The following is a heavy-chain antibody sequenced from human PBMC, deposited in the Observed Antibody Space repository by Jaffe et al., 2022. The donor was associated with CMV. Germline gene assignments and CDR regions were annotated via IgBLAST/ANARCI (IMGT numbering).Heavy chain of an antibody. J-gene: IGHJ3*02. CDR3: AIERSSILRSPDAFDI. Sequence: QVQLVQSGAEVKKPGASVKVSCKASGYTFTGYYMHWVRQAPGQGLEWMGWINPNSGGTNYAQKFQGRVTMTRDTSISTAYMELSRLRSDDTAVYYCAIERSSILRSPDAFDIWGQGTMVTVSS. CDR2: INPNSGGT. V-gene: IGHV1-2*02. CDR1: GYTFTGYY. D-gene: IGHD6-6*01.